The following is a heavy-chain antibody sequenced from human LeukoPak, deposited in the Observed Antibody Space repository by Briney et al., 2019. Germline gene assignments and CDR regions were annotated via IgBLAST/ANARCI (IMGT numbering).Heavy chain of an antibody. CDR3: AREGMVVAPRYSSYFDY. J-gene: IGHJ4*02. CDR1: GFTFSSYA. Sequence: PGGSLRLSCAASGFTFSSYAMHWVRQAPGKGLEGVAVISYDGSNKYYADSVKGRFTISRDNSKNTLYLQMNSLRAEDTAVYYCAREGMVVAPRYSSYFDYWGQGTLVTVSS. D-gene: IGHD2-15*01. V-gene: IGHV3-30*01. CDR2: ISYDGSNK.